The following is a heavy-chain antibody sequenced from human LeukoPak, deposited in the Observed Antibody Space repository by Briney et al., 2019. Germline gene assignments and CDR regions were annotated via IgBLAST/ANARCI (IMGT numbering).Heavy chain of an antibody. V-gene: IGHV1-18*04. CDR2: ISGYNGNT. CDR3: ARDGSRSSSWFDP. D-gene: IGHD6-6*01. J-gene: IGHJ5*02. CDR1: GYTFTGYY. Sequence: ASVKVSCKASGYTFTGYYMHWVRQAPGQGLEWMGWISGYNGNTDYAQKFHGRVTMTTDTSTSTAYMELRSLTYDDTAVYYCARDGSRSSSWFDPWGLGTLVTVSS.